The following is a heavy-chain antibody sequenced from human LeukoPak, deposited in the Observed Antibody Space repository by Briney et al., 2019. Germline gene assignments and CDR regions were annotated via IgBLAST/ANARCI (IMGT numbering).Heavy chain of an antibody. CDR2: ILYDGNNK. D-gene: IGHD1-26*01. CDR3: AKDRLFGSGLNGPHYYYGMDV. Sequence: GGSLRHSCAASDFSFSNYGMHWVRQAPGKGLEWVAVILYDGNNKHYAESVKGRFTISRDNSNNMLYLQMNSLRPEDTAVYYCAKDRLFGSGLNGPHYYYGMDVWGQGTTVTVSS. CDR1: DFSFSNYG. J-gene: IGHJ6*02. V-gene: IGHV3-30*18.